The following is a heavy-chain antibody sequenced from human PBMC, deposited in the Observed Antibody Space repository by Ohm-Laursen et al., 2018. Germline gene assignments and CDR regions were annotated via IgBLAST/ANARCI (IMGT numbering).Heavy chain of an antibody. V-gene: IGHV3-23*01. CDR2: ISTSGSGT. CDR3: ARAQRLVASANDY. CDR1: GFTFSSYA. Sequence: GSLRLSCTASGFTFSSYAMSWVRQAPGKGLEWVSSISTSGSGTYYANSVKGRFTISRDNAKNTLYLQMNSLRGDDTAVYYCARAQRLVASANDYWGQGTLVTVSS. J-gene: IGHJ4*02. D-gene: IGHD5-12*01.